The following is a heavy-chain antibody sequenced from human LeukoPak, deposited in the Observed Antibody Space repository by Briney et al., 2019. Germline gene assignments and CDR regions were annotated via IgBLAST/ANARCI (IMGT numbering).Heavy chain of an antibody. CDR2: INHSGST. V-gene: IGHV4-34*01. CDR1: GGSFSGYY. CDR3: ARGQRLSTLLNYYGSGKYNWFDP. Sequence: PSETLSLTCAVYGGSFSGYYWSWIRQPPGKGLEWIGEINHSGSTNYNPSLKSRVTISVDTSKNQFSLKLSSVTAADTAVYYCARGQRLSTLLNYYGSGKYNWFDPWGQGTLVTVSS. J-gene: IGHJ5*02. D-gene: IGHD3-10*01.